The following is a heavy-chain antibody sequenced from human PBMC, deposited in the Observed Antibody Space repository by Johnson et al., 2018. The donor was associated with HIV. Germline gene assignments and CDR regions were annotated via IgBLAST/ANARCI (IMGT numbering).Heavy chain of an antibody. J-gene: IGHJ3*02. CDR1: GFTFSSYA. V-gene: IGHV3-30*04. Sequence: VQLVESGGGLVQPGGSLRLSCAASGFTFSSYAMHWVRQAPGKGLDWVAVISYDGSNKYYADSVKGRFTISRDNSKNTLYLQMNSLRAEDTAVYYCAKGKKSLPDAFDIWGQGTMVTVSS. CDR3: AKGKKSLPDAFDI. CDR2: ISYDGSNK.